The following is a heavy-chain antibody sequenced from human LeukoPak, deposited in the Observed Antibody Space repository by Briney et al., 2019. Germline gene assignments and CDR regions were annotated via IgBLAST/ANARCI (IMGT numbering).Heavy chain of an antibody. CDR1: GFTFSSYA. Sequence: GGSLRLSCAASGFTFSSYAMSWVRQAPGKGLEWVSAISDSGGSTYYADSVKGRSTISRDNSKNTLYLQLNSLRTEDTAIYYCAKEKLSTTAFDFWGQGTLLTVSS. CDR2: ISDSGGST. D-gene: IGHD2/OR15-2a*01. CDR3: AKEKLSTTAFDF. V-gene: IGHV3-23*01. J-gene: IGHJ4*02.